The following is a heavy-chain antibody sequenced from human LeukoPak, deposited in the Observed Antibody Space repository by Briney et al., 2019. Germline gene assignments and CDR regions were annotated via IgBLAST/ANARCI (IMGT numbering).Heavy chain of an antibody. CDR2: IKEDGSQK. CDR1: GFSFSDYW. D-gene: IGHD6-25*01. V-gene: IGHV3-7*03. Sequence: GGSLRLSCAASGFSFSDYWMSWVRRAPGKGLEWVANIKEDGSQKFYLDSVKGRFTISRDNAKNSLYLQMNSLRAEDTALYYCARAAKRTFDIWGQGTMVTVSS. J-gene: IGHJ3*02. CDR3: ARAAKRTFDI.